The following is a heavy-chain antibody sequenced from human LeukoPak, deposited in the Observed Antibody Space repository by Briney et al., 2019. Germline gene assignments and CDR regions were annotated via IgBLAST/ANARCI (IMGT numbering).Heavy chain of an antibody. CDR2: IKSDGSST. Sequence: PGGSLRLSCAASGFSFTNHWMHWVRQVPGKGLVWVSLIKSDGSSTSYADSVKGRFTMSRDNAREMVYLQMDSLRAEDSAIHYCHPLAYDSNWGQGTLVTVSS. CDR3: HPLAYDSN. CDR1: GFSFTNHW. V-gene: IGHV3-74*01. J-gene: IGHJ4*02. D-gene: IGHD2-8*01.